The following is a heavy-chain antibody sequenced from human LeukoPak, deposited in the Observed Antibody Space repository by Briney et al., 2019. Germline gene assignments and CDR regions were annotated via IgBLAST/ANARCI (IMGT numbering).Heavy chain of an antibody. J-gene: IGHJ4*02. Sequence: GGSLRLSCAASGFTFDDYAMHWVRQAPGKGLEWVSGISWNSGSIGYADSVKGRFTISRDNAKNSLYLQMNSLRAEDTALYYCAKDYYDSSGHFDYWGQGTLVTVSS. CDR3: AKDYYDSSGHFDY. CDR2: ISWNSGSI. V-gene: IGHV3-9*01. D-gene: IGHD3-22*01. CDR1: GFTFDDYA.